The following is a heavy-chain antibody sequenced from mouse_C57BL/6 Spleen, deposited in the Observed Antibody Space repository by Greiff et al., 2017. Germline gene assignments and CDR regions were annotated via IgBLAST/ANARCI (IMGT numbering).Heavy chain of an antibody. Sequence: VQLQQPGAELVKPGASVKMSCTASGFTFTSYWITWVKQRPGQGLEWIGDIYPGSGSTNYNEKFKSKATLTVDTSSSTAYMQLSSLTSEDSAVYYCESAGRTGTGYAMDYWGQGTSVTVSS. CDR1: GFTFTSYW. CDR2: IYPGSGST. CDR3: ESAGRTGTGYAMDY. J-gene: IGHJ4*01. D-gene: IGHD4-1*01. V-gene: IGHV1-55*01.